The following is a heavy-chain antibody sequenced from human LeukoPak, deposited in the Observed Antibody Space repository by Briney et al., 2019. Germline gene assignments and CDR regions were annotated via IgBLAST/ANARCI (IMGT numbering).Heavy chain of an antibody. V-gene: IGHV1-8*03. D-gene: IGHD2-15*01. CDR3: ARARRYCSGGSCSYWFDP. J-gene: IGHJ5*02. CDR1: GYTFTSYD. Sequence: ASVKVSCKASGYTFTSYDINWVRQATGQGLEWMGWMNPNSGNTGYAQKFQGRVTITRNTSISTAYMELSSLRSEDTAVYYCARARRYCSGGSCSYWFDPWGQGTLVTASS. CDR2: MNPNSGNT.